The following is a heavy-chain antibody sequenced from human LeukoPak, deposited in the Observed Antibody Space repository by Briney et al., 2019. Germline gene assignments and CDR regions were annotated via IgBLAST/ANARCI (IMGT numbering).Heavy chain of an antibody. CDR1: GGSISSSNYY. CDR2: IYYSGST. Sequence: SETLSLTCTVSGGSISSSNYYWGWIRQPPGKGLEWTGTIYYSGSTNYNPSLKSRVTISVDTSKNQFSLKLSSVTAADTAVYYCAREAWGRYYYGMDVWGQGTTVTVSS. J-gene: IGHJ6*02. V-gene: IGHV4-39*07. D-gene: IGHD7-27*01. CDR3: AREAWGRYYYGMDV.